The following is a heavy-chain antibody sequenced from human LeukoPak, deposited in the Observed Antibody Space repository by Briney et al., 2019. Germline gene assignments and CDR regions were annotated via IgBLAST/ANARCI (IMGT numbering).Heavy chain of an antibody. CDR3: AREADGAHNWYLDL. D-gene: IGHD4/OR15-4a*01. Sequence: PGGSLRLSCAASGFTFSDYWMHWVRQVPGKGLVWVARILNDGSATTYADFVKGRFTISRDNAKNTLYLQMNSLRVEDTAAYYCAREADGAHNWYLDLWGRGTLVPVSS. CDR1: GFTFSDYW. J-gene: IGHJ2*01. V-gene: IGHV3-74*01. CDR2: ILNDGSAT.